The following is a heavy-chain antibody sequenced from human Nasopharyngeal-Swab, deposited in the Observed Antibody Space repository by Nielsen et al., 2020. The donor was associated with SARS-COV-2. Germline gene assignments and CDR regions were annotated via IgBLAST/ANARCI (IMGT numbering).Heavy chain of an antibody. J-gene: IGHJ4*02. CDR1: GFTFSSYG. D-gene: IGHD1-26*01. CDR3: ARDIGVGATPQDY. Sequence: ISCAASGFTFSSYGMHWVRQAPGKGLEWVAVIWYDGSNKYYADSVKGRFTISRDNSKNTLYLQMNSLRAEDTAVYYCARDIGVGATPQDYWGQGTLVTVSS. CDR2: IWYDGSNK. V-gene: IGHV3-33*01.